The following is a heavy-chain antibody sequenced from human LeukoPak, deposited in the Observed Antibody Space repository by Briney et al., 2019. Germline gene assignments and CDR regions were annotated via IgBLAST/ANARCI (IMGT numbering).Heavy chain of an antibody. J-gene: IGHJ6*04. CDR2: IYYSRST. CDR1: GWSICTYY. D-gene: IGHD1-1*01. Sequence: PETLSLTCTVCGWSICTYYWSWIRRPPGKGLEWIRNIYYSRSTNYTPSLNSRVTISVDTSKSQFSLKLSCVTAADTAVYYCARGGGRTATGNNYGMDVWGKGTTVTVSS. V-gene: IGHV4-59*01. CDR3: ARGGGRTATGNNYGMDV.